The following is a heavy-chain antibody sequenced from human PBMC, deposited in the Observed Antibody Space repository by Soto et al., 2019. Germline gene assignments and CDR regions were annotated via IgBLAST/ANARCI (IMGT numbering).Heavy chain of an antibody. CDR2: INPNSGGT. CDR1: RYTFTGYY. Sequence: ASVKVSCKASRYTFTGYYMHWVRQAPGQGLEWMGWINPNSGGTNYAQKFQGWVTMTRDTSISTAYMELSRLRSDDTAVYYCARDYYSNYDILTGGRYYYMDVWGKGTTVTVS. D-gene: IGHD3-9*01. V-gene: IGHV1-2*04. J-gene: IGHJ6*03. CDR3: ARDYYSNYDILTGGRYYYMDV.